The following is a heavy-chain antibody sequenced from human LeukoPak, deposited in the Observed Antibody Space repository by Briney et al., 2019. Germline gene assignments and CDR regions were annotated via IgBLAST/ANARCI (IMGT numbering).Heavy chain of an antibody. V-gene: IGHV1-2*02. CDR3: ARVRYRLAETYIDY. CDR1: GYTFISYD. Sequence: GASVKVSCKASGYTFISYDINWVRQATGQGLEWMGWINPNSGGTNYAQKFQGRVTMTRDTSISTAYMELSRLRSDDTAVYYCARVRYRLAETYIDYWGQGTLVTVSS. J-gene: IGHJ4*02. CDR2: INPNSGGT. D-gene: IGHD3-16*01.